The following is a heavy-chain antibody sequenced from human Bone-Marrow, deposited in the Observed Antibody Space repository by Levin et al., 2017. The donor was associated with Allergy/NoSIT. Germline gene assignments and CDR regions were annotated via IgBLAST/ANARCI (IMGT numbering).Heavy chain of an antibody. CDR1: EDTFNIYG. CDR2: IIPLSGTS. Sequence: ASVKVSCKTSEDTFNIYGISWVRQAPGRGLEWVGGIIPLSGTSTYAQKFRGRVTITADDSSNTVYMQLNSLKSEDTADYYCARLRSRGSGSPYYFDYWGQGTPVTVSS. CDR3: ARLRSRGSGSPYYFDY. J-gene: IGHJ4*02. D-gene: IGHD3-10*01. V-gene: IGHV1-69*13.